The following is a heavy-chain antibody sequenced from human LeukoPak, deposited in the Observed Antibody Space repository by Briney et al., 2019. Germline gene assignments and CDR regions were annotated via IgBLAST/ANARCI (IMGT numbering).Heavy chain of an antibody. CDR3: ARDLVLYSSGWYPTYYFDY. Sequence: SETLSLTCTVSGGSISSYYWSWIRQPAGKGLEWIGRIYTSGSTNYNPSLKSRVTMSVDTSENQFSLKLSSVTAADTAVYYCARDLVLYSSGWYPTYYFDYWGQGTLVTVSS. V-gene: IGHV4-4*07. D-gene: IGHD6-19*01. CDR1: GGSISSYY. CDR2: IYTSGST. J-gene: IGHJ4*02.